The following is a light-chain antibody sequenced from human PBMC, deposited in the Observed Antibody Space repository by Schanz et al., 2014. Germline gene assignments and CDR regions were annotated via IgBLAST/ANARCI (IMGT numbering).Light chain of an antibody. V-gene: IGLV2-14*02. CDR1: SSDVGSYDL. J-gene: IGLJ1*01. Sequence: QSALTQPASVSGSPGQSITISCTGTSSDVGSYDLVSWYQQHPGKAPKLMIYDVNNRPSGVSNRFSGSKSGNTASLTISGLQAEDEADYYCSSYADSSTLFGPGTKLTVL. CDR2: DVN. CDR3: SSYADSSTL.